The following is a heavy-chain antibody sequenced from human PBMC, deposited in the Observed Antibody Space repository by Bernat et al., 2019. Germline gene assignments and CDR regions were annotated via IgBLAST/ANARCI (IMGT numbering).Heavy chain of an antibody. J-gene: IGHJ4*02. D-gene: IGHD2-21*02. CDR3: ARDLASTACWEFDY. Sequence: QVQLAQPGAEVKKPGASVKVSCKASGYIFTDYFIPWVLQAPGPGLEWMGRINSDTGVTNYTQKFKGKGAMTRDTSISTAYMELSSLKSDDTAVYYCARDLASTACWEFDYWGRGTQVTVSS. CDR1: GYIFTDYF. CDR2: INSDTGVT. V-gene: IGHV1-2*06.